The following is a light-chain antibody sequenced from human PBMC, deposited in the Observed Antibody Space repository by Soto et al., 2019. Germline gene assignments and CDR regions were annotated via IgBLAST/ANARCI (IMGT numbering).Light chain of an antibody. Sequence: EIVMTQSPATLSVSQGERATLSCRASESVSSNLAWYHQKPGQAPRLLIYGASTRATGIPARVSGSGSGTEFTLPISSLQSEDFAVYYCQQYNKWPLTFGGGTKVEVK. J-gene: IGKJ4*01. CDR2: GAS. CDR1: ESVSSN. V-gene: IGKV3-15*01. CDR3: QQYNKWPLT.